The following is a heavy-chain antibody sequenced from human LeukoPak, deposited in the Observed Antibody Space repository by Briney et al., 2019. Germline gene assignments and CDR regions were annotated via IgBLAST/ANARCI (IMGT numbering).Heavy chain of an antibody. J-gene: IGHJ6*03. CDR1: GFNVSSNC. Sequence: GGSLRLSCAASGFNVSSNCMSWVRQAPGKGLDWVSITYSGASTYDADSVKGRFTISRDNSKNTLYLQMNSLRAEDTAVYYCAKGVKVPLLRYFSYYMDVWGKGTTVTISS. V-gene: IGHV3-53*05. CDR3: AKGVKVPLLRYFSYYMDV. D-gene: IGHD3-9*01. CDR2: TYSGAST.